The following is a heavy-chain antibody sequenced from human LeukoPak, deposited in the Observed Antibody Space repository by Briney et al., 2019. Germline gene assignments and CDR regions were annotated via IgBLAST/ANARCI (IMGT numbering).Heavy chain of an antibody. CDR1: GFIFGDYA. CDR3: TRDHGSYYDSSVYYLFDY. CDR2: IRSKACGGTT. J-gene: IGHJ4*02. V-gene: IGHV3-49*03. D-gene: IGHD3-22*01. Sequence: GGSLRLSCTASGFIFGDYAMSWFRPAPGKGLEGVGFIRSKACGGTTVYAARVKGGFTISRDDSKSIAYLQMNSLKTEDTAVYYCTRDHGSYYDSSVYYLFDYWGQGTLVTVSS.